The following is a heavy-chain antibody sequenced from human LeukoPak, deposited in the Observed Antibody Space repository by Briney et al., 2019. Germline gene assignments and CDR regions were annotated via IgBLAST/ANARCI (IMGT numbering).Heavy chain of an antibody. Sequence: GGSLRLSCAASGFTFSNYWMHWVRQAPGRGLEWVSVIYSGGSTYYADSVKGRFTISRDNSKNTLSLQMNSLRAEDTAVYYCAKVNQIGYSYGNAFDIWGQGTMVTVSS. CDR1: GFTFSNYW. J-gene: IGHJ3*02. CDR3: AKVNQIGYSYGNAFDI. CDR2: IYSGGST. D-gene: IGHD5-18*01. V-gene: IGHV3-66*01.